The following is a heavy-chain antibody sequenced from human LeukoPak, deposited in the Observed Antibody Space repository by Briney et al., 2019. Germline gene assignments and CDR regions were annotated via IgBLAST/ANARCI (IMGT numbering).Heavy chain of an antibody. CDR2: IKSKSDGGTT. J-gene: IGHJ4*02. D-gene: IGHD3-16*01. V-gene: IGHV3-15*01. Sequence: GGSLRLSCVVSGFPFSNAWMSWVRQAPGKGLEWVGRIKSKSDGGTTEYAAPVKGRFTISRDDSKDTLSLQMNSLETEDTAVYYCSLGGTKAYSWGQGTLVTVSS. CDR1: GFPFSNAW. CDR3: SLGGTKAYS.